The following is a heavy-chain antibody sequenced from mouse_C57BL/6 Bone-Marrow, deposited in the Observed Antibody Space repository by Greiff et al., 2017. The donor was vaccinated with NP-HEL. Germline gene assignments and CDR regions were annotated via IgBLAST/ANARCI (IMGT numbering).Heavy chain of an antibody. J-gene: IGHJ3*01. D-gene: IGHD1-1*01. V-gene: IGHV1-69*01. CDR3: ARSPHYYGSRAWFAY. CDR1: GYTFTSYW. CDR2: IDPSDSYT. Sequence: QVQLQQPGAELVMPGASVKLSCKASGYTFTSYWMHWVKQRPGQGLEWIGEIDPSDSYTNYNQKFKGKSTLTVDKSSSTAYMQLSSLTSEDSAVYYCARSPHYYGSRAWFAYWGQGTLVTVSA.